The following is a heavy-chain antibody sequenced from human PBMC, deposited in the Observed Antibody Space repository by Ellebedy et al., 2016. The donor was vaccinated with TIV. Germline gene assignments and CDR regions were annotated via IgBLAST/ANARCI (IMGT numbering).Heavy chain of an antibody. V-gene: IGHV4-39*07. CDR1: GGSISTTNYY. J-gene: IGHJ4*02. CDR3: ARAGPDGDWLFDY. D-gene: IGHD3-9*01. Sequence: MPSETLSLTCIVSGGSISTTNYYWGWIRQSPGKGLEWIGSVSSGGSSFLNPSLKSRVTISVDSSKTQFSLILTSVTAADTALYYCARAGPDGDWLFDYWGQGTLVTVSS. CDR2: VSSGGSS.